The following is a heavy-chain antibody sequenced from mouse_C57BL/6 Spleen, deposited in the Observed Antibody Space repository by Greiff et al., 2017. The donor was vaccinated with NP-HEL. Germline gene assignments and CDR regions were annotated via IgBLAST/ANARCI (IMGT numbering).Heavy chain of an antibody. CDR3: ARDSITTVVATDAMDY. Sequence: EVHLVESGGGLVKPGGSLKLSCAASGFTFSSYAMSWVRQTPEKRLEWVATISDGGSYTYYPDNVKGRFTISRDNAKNNLYLQMSHLKSEDTAMYYCARDSITTVVATDAMDYWGQGTSVTVSS. J-gene: IGHJ4*01. V-gene: IGHV5-4*01. CDR2: ISDGGSYT. D-gene: IGHD1-1*01. CDR1: GFTFSSYA.